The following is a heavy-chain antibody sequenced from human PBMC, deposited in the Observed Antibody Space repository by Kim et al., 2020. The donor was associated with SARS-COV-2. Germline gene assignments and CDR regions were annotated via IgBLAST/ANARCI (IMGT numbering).Heavy chain of an antibody. D-gene: IGHD1-26*01. CDR3: ATRSGRWLQFTIYFDY. CDR2: FYYSGST. V-gene: IGHV4-39*01. Sequence: SETLSLTCTVSGGSISSSSYYWGWIRQPPWKGLEWIGRFYYSGSTYYNPSLKSRVTISVDTSKNQFSLKLSSVTAGDTAVYYCATRSGRWLQFTIYFDYWGQGTLVTVSS. J-gene: IGHJ4*02. CDR1: GGSISSSSYY.